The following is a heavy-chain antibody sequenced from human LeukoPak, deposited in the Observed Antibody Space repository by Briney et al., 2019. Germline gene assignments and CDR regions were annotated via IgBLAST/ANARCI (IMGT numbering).Heavy chain of an antibody. D-gene: IGHD2-2*01. CDR3: ARENVLYCSSTSCPFDY. CDR1: GYTFTGYY. V-gene: IGHV1-2*04. Sequence: ASVKVSCKASGYTFTGYYMHWVRQAPGQGLEWMGWINPNSGGTNYAQKFQGWVTMTRDTSISTAYMELSRLRSDDTAVYYCARENVLYCSSTSCPFDYWGQGTLVTVSS. CDR2: INPNSGGT. J-gene: IGHJ4*02.